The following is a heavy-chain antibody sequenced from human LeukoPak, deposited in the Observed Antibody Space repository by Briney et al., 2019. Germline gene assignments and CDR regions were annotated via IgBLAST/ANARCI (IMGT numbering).Heavy chain of an antibody. D-gene: IGHD3-22*01. J-gene: IGHJ1*01. CDR2: INWNGGST. V-gene: IGHV3-20*04. CDR3: ARDLGYYDSSGYLRGAEYFQH. CDR1: GFTFDDYG. Sequence: GGSLRLSCAASGFTFDDYGMSWVRHAPGKGLEWVSGINWNGGSTGYADSVKGRFTISRDNAKNSLYLQMNSLRAEDTAVYYCARDLGYYDSSGYLRGAEYFQHWGQGTLVTVSS.